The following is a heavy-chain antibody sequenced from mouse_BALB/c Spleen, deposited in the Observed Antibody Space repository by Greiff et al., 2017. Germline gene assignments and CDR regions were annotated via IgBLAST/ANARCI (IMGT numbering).Heavy chain of an antibody. V-gene: IGHV5-12-1*01. J-gene: IGHJ4*01. CDR3: ARHVTTVVATDYAMDY. CDR1: GFAFSSYD. CDR2: ISSGGGST. D-gene: IGHD1-1*01. Sequence: EVKLVESGGGLVKPGGSLKLSCAASGFAFSSYDMSWVRQTPEKRLEWVAYISSGGGSTYYPDTVKGRFTISRDNAKNTLYLQMSSLKSEDTAMYYCARHVTTVVATDYAMDYWGQGTSVTVSS.